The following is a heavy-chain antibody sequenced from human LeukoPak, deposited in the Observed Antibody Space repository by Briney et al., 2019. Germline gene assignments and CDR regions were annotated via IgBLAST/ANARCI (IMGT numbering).Heavy chain of an antibody. CDR1: GGSISSYY. CDR2: IYTSGST. J-gene: IGHJ4*02. V-gene: IGHV4-4*07. CDR3: ARGGPSFWSGYYYYFDY. D-gene: IGHD3-3*01. Sequence: SETLSLTCTVSGGSISSYYWSWIRQPAGKGLEWIGRIYTSGSTNYNPSLKSRVTISVDTSKNQFSLKLSSVTAADTAVYYCARGGPSFWSGYYYYFDYWGQGTLVTVSS.